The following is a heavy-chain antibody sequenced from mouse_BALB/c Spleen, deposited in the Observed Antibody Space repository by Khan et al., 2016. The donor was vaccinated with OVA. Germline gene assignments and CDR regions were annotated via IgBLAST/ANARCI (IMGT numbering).Heavy chain of an antibody. CDR2: INPDSSTI. D-gene: IGHD2-14*01. CDR1: GVDFSRYW. J-gene: IGHJ3*01. V-gene: IGHV4-1*02. Sequence: EVQLVESGGGLVQPGGSLKLSCAASGVDFSRYWMSWVRQAPGKGLEWIGEINPDSSTINYTPSLKDKFIISRDNAKNTLYLQMSKVRSEDTALYYCARPYRYDGRAWFAYWGQGTLVTVSA. CDR3: ARPYRYDGRAWFAY.